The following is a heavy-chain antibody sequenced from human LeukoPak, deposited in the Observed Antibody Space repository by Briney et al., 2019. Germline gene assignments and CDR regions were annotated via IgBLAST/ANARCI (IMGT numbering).Heavy chain of an antibody. CDR3: AKDRDDYGDFAFDY. CDR1: GFTFSSYV. J-gene: IGHJ4*02. V-gene: IGHV3-23*01. Sequence: GGSLKLSCAASGFTFSSYVMNWVRQAPGEGLEWVSGISRSGDVTYYADSVKGRFTISRDNSKNTLYLQIDGLRAEDTAIYYCAKDRDDYGDFAFDYWGQGTLVTVSS. D-gene: IGHD4-17*01. CDR2: ISRSGDVT.